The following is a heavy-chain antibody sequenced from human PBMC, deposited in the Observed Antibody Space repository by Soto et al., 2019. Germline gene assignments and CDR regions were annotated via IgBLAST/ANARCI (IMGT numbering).Heavy chain of an antibody. Sequence: SETLSLTCTVSGGSISSGGYYWSWIRQHPGKGLEWIGYIYYSGSTYYNSSLKSRVTISVDTSKNQFSLKLSSVTAADTAVYYCARDEALDAFDIWGQGTMVTVSS. CDR3: ARDEALDAFDI. V-gene: IGHV4-31*03. CDR1: GGSISSGGYY. J-gene: IGHJ3*02. CDR2: IYYSGST.